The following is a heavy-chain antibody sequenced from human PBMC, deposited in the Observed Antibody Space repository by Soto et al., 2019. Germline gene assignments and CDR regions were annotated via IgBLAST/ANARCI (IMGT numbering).Heavy chain of an antibody. Sequence: QVQLSQFGAEVKKPGASVKVSCKASGYSFTNFHIHWVRQAPGQGLEWMGMIDPSGGITRDAQSLQGRITRTRDASTSTVYMEWRSLTSEDTAVYYCARDVMGQDNYDTIGYYFDHWGQGTLVTVSS. CDR1: GYSFTNFH. CDR2: IDPSGGIT. V-gene: IGHV1-46*01. CDR3: ARDVMGQDNYDTIGYYFDH. D-gene: IGHD3-22*01. J-gene: IGHJ4*02.